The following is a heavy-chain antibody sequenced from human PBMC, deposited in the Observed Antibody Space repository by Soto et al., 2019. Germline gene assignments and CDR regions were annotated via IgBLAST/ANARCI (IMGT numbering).Heavy chain of an antibody. CDR2: ISYDGSNK. CDR1: GFTFSSYG. D-gene: IGHD3-10*01. Sequence: QVPLVESGGGVVQPGRSLRLSCAASGFTFSSYGMHWVRQAPGKGLEWVAVISYDGSNKYYADSVKGRFTISRDNXKSXLYLQMNSLRAEDTAVYYCAKGRGVRGVIAWYFDYWGQGTLVTVSS. V-gene: IGHV3-30*18. CDR3: AKGRGVRGVIAWYFDY. J-gene: IGHJ4*02.